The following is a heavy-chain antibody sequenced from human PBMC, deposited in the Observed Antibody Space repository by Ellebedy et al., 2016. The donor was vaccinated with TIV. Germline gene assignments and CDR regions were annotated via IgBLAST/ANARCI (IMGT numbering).Heavy chain of an antibody. V-gene: IGHV1-2*04. D-gene: IGHD5-18*01. J-gene: IGHJ2*01. CDR1: GYTFTGYY. Sequence: ASVKVSCKASGYTFTGYYMHWVRQAPGQGLEWMGWINPNSGGTNYAQKFQGWVTMTRDTSISTAYMELSRLRSDDTAVYYCARSPQVAMVDWYFDLWGRGTLVTVSS. CDR3: ARSPQVAMVDWYFDL. CDR2: INPNSGGT.